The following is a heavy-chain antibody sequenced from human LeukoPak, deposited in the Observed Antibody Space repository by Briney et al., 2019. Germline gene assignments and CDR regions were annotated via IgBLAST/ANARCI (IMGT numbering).Heavy chain of an antibody. CDR1: GGSLSSYY. CDR3: ARLGYYDSSGYPDDY. V-gene: IGHV4-59*08. D-gene: IGHD3-22*01. CDR2: IYYSGNT. Sequence: SETLSLTCTVSGGSLSSYYWSWIRQPPGKGLEWIGYIYYSGNTNYNPSLKSRVTISVDTSKNQFSLKLSSVTAADTAVYYCARLGYYDSSGYPDDYWGQGTLVTVSS. J-gene: IGHJ4*02.